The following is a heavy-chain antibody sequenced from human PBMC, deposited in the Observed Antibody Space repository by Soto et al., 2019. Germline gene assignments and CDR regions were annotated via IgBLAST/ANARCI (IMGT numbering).Heavy chain of an antibody. Sequence: QVQLVESGGGVVQPGRSLRLSCAASGFTFSSYGMHWVRQAPGKGLERVAVISYDGSNKYYADSVKGRFTISRDNSKNTLYLQMNSLRAEDTAVYYCAKEEAWSSWYYYYGMDVWGQGTTVTVSS. CDR2: ISYDGSNK. V-gene: IGHV3-30*18. J-gene: IGHJ6*02. D-gene: IGHD6-13*01. CDR3: AKEEAWSSWYYYYGMDV. CDR1: GFTFSSYG.